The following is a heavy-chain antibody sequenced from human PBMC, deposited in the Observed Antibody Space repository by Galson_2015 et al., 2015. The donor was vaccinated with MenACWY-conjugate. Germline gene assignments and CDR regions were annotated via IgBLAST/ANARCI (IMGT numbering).Heavy chain of an antibody. Sequence: SLRLSCAASGSTFSSYDMHWVRQAPGKGLDWVAVISYDGSNKYYADSVKGRFTISRDKNTLYLEMISLRGEDTAVYYCARVYSGSPDYGMDVWGQGTTVTASS. CDR3: ARVYSGSPDYGMDV. V-gene: IGHV3-30*04. CDR1: GSTFSSYD. CDR2: ISYDGSNK. D-gene: IGHD1-26*01. J-gene: IGHJ6*02.